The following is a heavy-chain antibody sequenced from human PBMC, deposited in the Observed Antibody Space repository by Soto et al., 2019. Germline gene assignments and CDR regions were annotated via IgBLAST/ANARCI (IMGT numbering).Heavy chain of an antibody. CDR3: ARLKSRYYKISSYSCDY. Sequence: QVQLQESGPGLVKPSQTLSLTCTVSGDSVSSGGAYWSWIRQHPGKGLEWIGYIYYSGSASYTPSLKSRLPISLDTSQNQVSLRLSAVTAADTAVYYCARLKSRYYKISSYSCDYWGRGALGTVSS. CDR2: IYYSGSA. J-gene: IGHJ4*02. CDR1: GDSVSSGGAY. V-gene: IGHV4-31*03. D-gene: IGHD3-10*01.